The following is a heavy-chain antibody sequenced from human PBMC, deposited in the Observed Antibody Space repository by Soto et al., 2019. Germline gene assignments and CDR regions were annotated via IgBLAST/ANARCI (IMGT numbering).Heavy chain of an antibody. V-gene: IGHV3-33*01. J-gene: IGHJ6*02. CDR1: GFIFSTYD. Sequence: QVQLVESGGGVVQPGGSLRLSCAASGFIFSTYDIDWVRQAPGKGLECVAGMSYDGSNEYYADSVKGRFTSSRDNSKNTLYLQMNSLRAEDTAVYYCARWTKIKGGMDVWGQGTTVTVSS. CDR3: ARWTKIKGGMDV. CDR2: MSYDGSNE.